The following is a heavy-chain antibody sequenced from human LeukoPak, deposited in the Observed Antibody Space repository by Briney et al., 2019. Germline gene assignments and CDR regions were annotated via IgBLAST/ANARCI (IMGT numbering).Heavy chain of an antibody. V-gene: IGHV1-3*01. D-gene: IGHD6-13*01. CDR1: GYTFTSYD. J-gene: IGHJ6*02. CDR3: ARLTEYSSSWYPREYYYYGMDV. Sequence: ASVKVSCKASGYTFTSYDINWVRQATGQGLEWMGWINAGNGNTKYSQKFQGRVTITRDTSASTAYMELSSLRSEDTAVYYCARLTEYSSSWYPREYYYYGMDVWGQGTTVTVSS. CDR2: INAGNGNT.